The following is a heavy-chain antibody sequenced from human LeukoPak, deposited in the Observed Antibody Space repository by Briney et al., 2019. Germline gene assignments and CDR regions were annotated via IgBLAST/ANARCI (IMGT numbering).Heavy chain of an antibody. Sequence: ASVKVPCKASGGTFSSYAISWVRQAPGQGLEWMGRIIPILGIANYAQKFQGRVTITADKSTSTAYMELSSLRSEDTAVYYCARAYYYDSSGYMYYFDYWGQGTLVTVSS. CDR3: ARAYYYDSSGYMYYFDY. D-gene: IGHD3-22*01. CDR2: IIPILGIA. J-gene: IGHJ4*02. CDR1: GGTFSSYA. V-gene: IGHV1-69*04.